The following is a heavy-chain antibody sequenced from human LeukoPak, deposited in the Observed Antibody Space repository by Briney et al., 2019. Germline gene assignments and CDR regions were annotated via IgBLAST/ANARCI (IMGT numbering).Heavy chain of an antibody. D-gene: IGHD4-17*01. CDR3: ARSTVTSLFVY. CDR2: INPNSGGT. CDR1: GYTFTSYG. V-gene: IGHV1-2*04. Sequence: ASVKVSCKASGYTFTSYGISWVRQAPGQGLEWMGWINPNSGGTNYAQKFQGWVTMTRDTSISTAYMELSRLRSDDTAVYYCARSTVTSLFVYWGQGTLVTVSS. J-gene: IGHJ4*02.